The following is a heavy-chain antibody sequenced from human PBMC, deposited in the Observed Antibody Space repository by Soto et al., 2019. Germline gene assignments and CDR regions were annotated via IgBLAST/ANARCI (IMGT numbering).Heavy chain of an antibody. CDR1: GYSFSTYE. J-gene: IGHJ3*02. V-gene: IGHV1-18*01. Sequence: ASVKVSCKASGYSFSTYEINWLRQAPGQGLEWMGWVSAYRGYTDYAEKFQDRVTMTTDTSTSTAYMELRSLRYDDTAVNYCARDVGDESITYNDAFDIWGQGTMVTVSS. CDR2: VSAYRGYT. D-gene: IGHD3-10*01. CDR3: ARDVGDESITYNDAFDI.